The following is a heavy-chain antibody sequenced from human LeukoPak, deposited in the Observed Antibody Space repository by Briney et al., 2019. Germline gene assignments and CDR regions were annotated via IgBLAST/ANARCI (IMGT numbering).Heavy chain of an antibody. Sequence: SETLSLTCTVSGGSISKYYVSWIRQSPGKGLEWIGYIYYTGSTIYNPSLKSRVTISMDTSKNQFSLELSSVTAADTAVYYCARQGYTYNTGRYHWFDPWGHGILVTVSS. CDR1: GGSISKYY. D-gene: IGHD5-24*01. J-gene: IGHJ5*02. V-gene: IGHV4-59*08. CDR3: ARQGYTYNTGRYHWFDP. CDR2: IYYTGST.